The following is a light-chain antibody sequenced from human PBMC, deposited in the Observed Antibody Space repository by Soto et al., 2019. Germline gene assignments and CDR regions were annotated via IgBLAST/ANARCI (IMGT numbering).Light chain of an antibody. CDR3: QQYGSSPRT. V-gene: IGKV3-20*01. CDR1: QNVGSRY. J-gene: IGKJ1*01. Sequence: EIVLTQSPCTLSLSPGERATLSCRASQNVGSRYLAWYQQKPGQAPRLLIYGTSNRATGIPDRFSGSGSGTDFSLTISSLQPGDLAVYYCQQYGSSPRTFGQGTKVEIK. CDR2: GTS.